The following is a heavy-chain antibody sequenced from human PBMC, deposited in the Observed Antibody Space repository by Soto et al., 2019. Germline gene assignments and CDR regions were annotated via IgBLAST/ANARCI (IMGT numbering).Heavy chain of an antibody. D-gene: IGHD4-17*01. J-gene: IGHJ4*02. V-gene: IGHV3-9*01. Sequence: PWGSLRLSCAASGFTFDGYAMHWVRQVPGKGLEWVSGISWNSYTIGYADSVKGRFTISRDNAKISLYLQMNSLTTEDTALYYCVKDVGPVYGGKTHFDSWGQGTLVTVSS. CDR1: GFTFDGYA. CDR3: VKDVGPVYGGKTHFDS. CDR2: ISWNSYTI.